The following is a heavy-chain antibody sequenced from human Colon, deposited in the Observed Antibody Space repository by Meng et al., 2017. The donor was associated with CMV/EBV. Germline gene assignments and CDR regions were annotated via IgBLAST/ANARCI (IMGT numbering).Heavy chain of an antibody. CDR3: TRDWNGGPKLNAFDI. J-gene: IGHJ3*02. D-gene: IGHD3-3*01. V-gene: IGHV3-7*01. Sequence: GGSLRLSCAASGFTFSSYWMSWVRQAPGKGLEWVANIKQDGSEKYYVDSVKGRFTISRDNAKKSLFLQMSSLRAEDTALYYCTRDWNGGPKLNAFDIWGQGTVVTVSS. CDR1: GFTFSSYW. CDR2: IKQDGSEK.